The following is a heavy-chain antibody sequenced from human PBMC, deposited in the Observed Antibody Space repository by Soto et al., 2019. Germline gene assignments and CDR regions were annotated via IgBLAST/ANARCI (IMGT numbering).Heavy chain of an antibody. CDR1: GDSVTISDYY. Sequence: QLQLQESGPGLVKPSETLSLTCTVSGDSVTISDYYWGWIRQPPGKGLEWIGSIHYSGSTYYNPSLKRRVTISGDTYKKQCSLKLTSVTAADAAVYYCAAHDSGGYYAEYWGQGTLVTVSS. V-gene: IGHV4-39*01. D-gene: IGHD3-22*01. CDR3: AAHDSGGYYAEY. CDR2: IHYSGST. J-gene: IGHJ4*02.